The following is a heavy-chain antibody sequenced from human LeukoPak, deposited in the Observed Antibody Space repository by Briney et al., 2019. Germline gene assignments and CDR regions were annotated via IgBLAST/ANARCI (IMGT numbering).Heavy chain of an antibody. CDR2: INPNSGGT. J-gene: IGHJ4*02. V-gene: IGHV1-2*02. Sequence: ASVKVSCKASGYTFTKYYIHWVRQAPGQGLEWMGWINPNSGGTNYAQKFQGRVTMTRDTSISTAYMELSRLRSDDMAVYYCARDDGERLLIYWGQGTLVTVSS. CDR3: ARDDGERLLIY. D-gene: IGHD3-3*01. CDR1: GYTFTKYY.